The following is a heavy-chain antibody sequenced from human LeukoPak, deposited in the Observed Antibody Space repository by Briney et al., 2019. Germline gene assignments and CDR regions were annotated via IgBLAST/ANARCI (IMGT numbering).Heavy chain of an antibody. Sequence: GGSLRLSCAASGFTVSSNYMRWVRQAPGKGLEWVSVIYSGGSTYYADSVKGRFTISRDNSKNTLYLQMNSLRAEDTAVYYCARGWGYCSSTSCPLDYWGQGTLVTVSS. CDR3: ARGWGYCSSTSCPLDY. CDR2: IYSGGST. CDR1: GFTVSSNY. D-gene: IGHD2-2*01. J-gene: IGHJ4*02. V-gene: IGHV3-53*01.